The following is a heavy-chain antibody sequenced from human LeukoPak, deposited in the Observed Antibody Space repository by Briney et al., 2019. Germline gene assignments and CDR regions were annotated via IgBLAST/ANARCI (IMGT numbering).Heavy chain of an antibody. Sequence: SETLSLTCTVSGGSISSYYWSWIRQPPGKGLEWIGCIYYSGSTNYNPSLKSRVTISVDTSKNQFSLKLSSVTAADTAVYYCAREGGENYYDSSGHFDYWGQGTLVTVSS. CDR1: GGSISSYY. CDR2: IYYSGST. CDR3: AREGGENYYDSSGHFDY. D-gene: IGHD3-22*01. J-gene: IGHJ4*02. V-gene: IGHV4-59*01.